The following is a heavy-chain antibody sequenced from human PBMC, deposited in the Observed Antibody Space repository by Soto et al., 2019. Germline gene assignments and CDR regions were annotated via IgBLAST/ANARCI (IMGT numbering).Heavy chain of an antibody. V-gene: IGHV1-3*01. CDR3: ARGYCSSTSCYAADY. CDR2: INAGNGNT. CDR1: GCTFTSYT. Sequence: SVKVSCKASGCTFTSYTIHWVRQAPGQSLEWMGWINAGNGNTKYSQKFQGRVTITRDTSASTAYMELSSLRSEDTAVYYCARGYCSSTSCYAADYWGQGTLVTVSS. D-gene: IGHD2-2*01. J-gene: IGHJ4*02.